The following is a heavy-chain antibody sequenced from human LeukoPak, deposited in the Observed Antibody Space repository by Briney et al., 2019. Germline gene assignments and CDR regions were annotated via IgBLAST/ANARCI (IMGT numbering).Heavy chain of an antibody. CDR2: IIPIFGTA. CDR3: ARRLGRQENWFDP. CDR1: GGTFSSYA. Sequence: SVKVSCKASGGTFSSYAISWVRQAPGQGLEWMGGIIPIFGTANYAQKLQGRVTMTTDTSTSTAYMELRSLRSDDTAVYYCARRLGRQENWFDPWGQGTLVTVSS. D-gene: IGHD3-16*01. V-gene: IGHV1-69*05. J-gene: IGHJ5*02.